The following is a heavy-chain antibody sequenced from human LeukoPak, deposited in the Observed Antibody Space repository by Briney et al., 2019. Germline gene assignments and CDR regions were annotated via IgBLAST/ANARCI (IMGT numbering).Heavy chain of an antibody. J-gene: IGHJ4*02. D-gene: IGHD1-26*01. CDR2: SNEDGTIT. CDR1: GFSFNTYW. CDR3: ARDLGGRAGY. V-gene: IGHV3-74*01. Sequence: GGSLRLSCAASGFSFNTYWMHWVRQVPGKGLVWVSRSNEDGTITNYADSVKGRFTISRDKNTLFLQMSSLRVEDTAIYYCARDLGGRAGYWGQGSLVTVSS.